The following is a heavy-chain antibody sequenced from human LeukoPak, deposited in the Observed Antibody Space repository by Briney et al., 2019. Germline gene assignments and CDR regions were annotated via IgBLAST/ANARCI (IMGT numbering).Heavy chain of an antibody. CDR1: GGSINSGGFY. V-gene: IGHV4-31*03. CDR3: ARHYHSKSAFDI. J-gene: IGHJ3*02. CDR2: IHYSGNT. D-gene: IGHD1-14*01. Sequence: PSETLSLTCTVSGGSINSGGFYWGWIRQHPGKGLEWIGHIHYSGNTYYNPSLKSRVIISVGTSKKQFSLQLSSVTAADTAVYYCARHYHSKSAFDIWGQGTMVTVSS.